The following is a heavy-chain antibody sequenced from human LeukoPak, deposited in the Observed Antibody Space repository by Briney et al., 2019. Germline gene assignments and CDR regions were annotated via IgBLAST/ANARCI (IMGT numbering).Heavy chain of an antibody. J-gene: IGHJ4*02. CDR2: ICTSGST. CDR1: GGSISTYC. CDR3: ARDLLRYDSGGYFGY. Sequence: SETLSLTCTVSGGSISTYCWSWIRQPAGKGLEWIGHICTSGSTNYNPSLKSRVTMSVDTSKNQFSLKLSSVTAADTAVYYCARDLLRYDSGGYFGYWGQGTLVTVSS. D-gene: IGHD3-22*01. V-gene: IGHV4-4*07.